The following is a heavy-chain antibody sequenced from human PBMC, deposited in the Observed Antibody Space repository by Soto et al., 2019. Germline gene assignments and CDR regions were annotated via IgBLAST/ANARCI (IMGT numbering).Heavy chain of an antibody. D-gene: IGHD3-3*01. Sequence: SETLSLTCAVYGGSFSGYYWSWIRQPPGKGLEWIGEINHSGSTNYNPSLKSRVTISVDSSKNQFSLKLSSVTAADTAVYYCARVFSFDATLRWFDPWGQGTLVTVSS. CDR2: INHSGST. CDR3: ARVFSFDATLRWFDP. CDR1: GGSFSGYY. J-gene: IGHJ5*02. V-gene: IGHV4-34*01.